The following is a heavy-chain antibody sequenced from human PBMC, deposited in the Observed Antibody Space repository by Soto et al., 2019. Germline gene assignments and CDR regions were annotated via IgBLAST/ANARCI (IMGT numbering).Heavy chain of an antibody. CDR3: AGYYDFWSGYYTTGAYFDY. D-gene: IGHD3-3*01. J-gene: IGHJ4*02. Sequence: SETLSLTCTVSGGSISSSSYYWGWIRQPPGKGLEWIGSIYYSGSTYYNPSLKSRVTISVDTSKNQFSLKLSPVTAADTAVYYCAGYYDFWSGYYTTGAYFDYWGQGTLVTVSS. CDR1: GGSISSSSYY. V-gene: IGHV4-39*01. CDR2: IYYSGST.